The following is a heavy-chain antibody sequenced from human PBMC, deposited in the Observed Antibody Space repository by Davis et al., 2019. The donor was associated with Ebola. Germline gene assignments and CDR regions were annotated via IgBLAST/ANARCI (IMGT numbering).Heavy chain of an antibody. V-gene: IGHV1-69*13. J-gene: IGHJ4*02. CDR2: IIPIFGTA. Sequence: SVKVSCKASGYTFTGYYMHWVRQAPGQGLEWMGGIIPIFGTANYAQKFQGRVTITADESTSTAYMELSSLRSEDTAVYYCARRGYSYGQYYFDYWGQGTLVTVSS. D-gene: IGHD5-18*01. CDR3: ARRGYSYGQYYFDY. CDR1: GYTFTGYY.